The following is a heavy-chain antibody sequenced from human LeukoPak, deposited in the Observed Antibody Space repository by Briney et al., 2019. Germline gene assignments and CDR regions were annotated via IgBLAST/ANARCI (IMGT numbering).Heavy chain of an antibody. D-gene: IGHD6-13*01. V-gene: IGHV3-33*01. CDR1: GFTFSTYG. CDR2: IWYDGSNK. J-gene: IGHJ4*02. Sequence: GGSLRLSCEASGFTFSTYGMHWVRQAPGKGLEWVAVIWYDGSNKNYADSVKGRFTISRDNSKNTLYLQMNSLRAEDTAVYYCASKIAAAGRDYWGQGTLVTVSS. CDR3: ASKIAAAGRDY.